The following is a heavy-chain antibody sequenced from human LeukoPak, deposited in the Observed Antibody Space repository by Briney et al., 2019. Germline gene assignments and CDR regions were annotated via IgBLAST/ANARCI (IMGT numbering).Heavy chain of an antibody. CDR1: GFTFSSSY. Sequence: GGSLRLSCAASGFTFSSSYMSWVRQAPGKGLEWLACISSSSHVIYYADSVKGRFTISRDNAKNSLYLQLNSLRAEDTAVYYCARTGRNNYFDSWGQGTLVTVSS. CDR2: ISSSSHVI. J-gene: IGHJ5*01. V-gene: IGHV3-11*01. CDR3: ARTGRNNYFDS.